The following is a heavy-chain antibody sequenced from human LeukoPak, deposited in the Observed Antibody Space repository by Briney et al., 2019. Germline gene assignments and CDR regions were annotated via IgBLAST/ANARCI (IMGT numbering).Heavy chain of an antibody. D-gene: IGHD3-3*01. Sequence: GASVTVSCKASGYTFTGYYMHWVRQAPGQGLEWMGWINPNSGGTNYAQKFQGRVTMTRDTSISTAYMELSRLRSDDTAVYYCARGYYDFWSGYYTDARGMDVWGQGTTVTVSS. J-gene: IGHJ6*02. CDR1: GYTFTGYY. CDR2: INPNSGGT. V-gene: IGHV1-2*02. CDR3: ARGYYDFWSGYYTDARGMDV.